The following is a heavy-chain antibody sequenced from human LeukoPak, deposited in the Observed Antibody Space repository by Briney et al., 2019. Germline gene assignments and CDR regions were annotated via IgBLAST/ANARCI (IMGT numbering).Heavy chain of an antibody. D-gene: IGHD3-9*01. CDR2: ISGSGGST. Sequence: GGSLRLSCAASGFTFSSYAMSWVRQAPGKGLEWVSAISGSGGSTYYADSVKGRFTISRDNSKNTLYLQMNSLRAEDTAVYYCAREEGYDILTGYYTYRGQGTLVTVSS. CDR1: GFTFSSYA. V-gene: IGHV3-23*01. CDR3: AREEGYDILTGYYTY. J-gene: IGHJ4*02.